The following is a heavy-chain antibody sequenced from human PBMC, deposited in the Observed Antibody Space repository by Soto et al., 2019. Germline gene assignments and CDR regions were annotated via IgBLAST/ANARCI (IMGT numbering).Heavy chain of an antibody. J-gene: IGHJ3*02. CDR2: IIPILGIA. CDR1: GGTFSSYT. CDR3: ANSLNGGVPAAILSVAFDI. Sequence: SVKVSCKASGGTFSSYTISWVRQAPGQGLEWMGRIIPILGIANYAQKFRGRVTITADKSTSTAYMELSSLRSEDTAVYYCANSLNGGVPAAILSVAFDIWGQGTMVTVSS. D-gene: IGHD2-2*02. V-gene: IGHV1-69*02.